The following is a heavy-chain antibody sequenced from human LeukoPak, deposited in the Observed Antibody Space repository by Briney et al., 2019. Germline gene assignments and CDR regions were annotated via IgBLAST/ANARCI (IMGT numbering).Heavy chain of an antibody. CDR1: GFTFSSYW. CDR2: IKQDGSEK. CDR3: AREYYDFWSGQYGAFDI. V-gene: IGHV3-7*01. Sequence: GGSLRLSCAASGFTFSSYWMSWVRQAPGKGLEWVANIKQDGSEKYYVDSVKGRFTISRDNSKNTLYLQMNSLRAEDTAVYYCAREYYDFWSGQYGAFDIWGQGTMVTVSS. D-gene: IGHD3-3*01. J-gene: IGHJ3*02.